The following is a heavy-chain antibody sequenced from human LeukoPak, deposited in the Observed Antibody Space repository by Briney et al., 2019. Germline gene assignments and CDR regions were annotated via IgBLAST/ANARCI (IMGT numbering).Heavy chain of an antibody. D-gene: IGHD4-23*01. CDR1: GGSISNYY. Sequence: SETLSLTCTVSGGSISNYYWSWIRQPPGKGLEWIGFIYYSGSTNFNPSLKSRVTISVDTSKNQFSLKLSSVTAADTAVYYCARDGDCGGLDYWGQGTLVTVST. J-gene: IGHJ4*02. CDR3: ARDGDCGGLDY. CDR2: IYYSGST. V-gene: IGHV4-59*12.